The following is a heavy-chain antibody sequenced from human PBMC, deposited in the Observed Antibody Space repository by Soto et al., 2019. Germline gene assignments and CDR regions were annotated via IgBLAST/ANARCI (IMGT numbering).Heavy chain of an antibody. CDR3: AKDRGPLRQWLTAPFDY. D-gene: IGHD6-19*01. V-gene: IGHV3-30*18. CDR2: ISYDGTKT. J-gene: IGHJ4*02. CDR1: GFTFSIYA. Sequence: QVQLMESGGGVVQPGRSLRVSCAASGFTFSIYAMHWVRQAPGTGLEWVAVISYDGTKTYYADSVKGRVTISRDNSKNTLYLQMNSLRAEDTAVYYCAKDRGPLRQWLTAPFDYWGQGTLVTVSP.